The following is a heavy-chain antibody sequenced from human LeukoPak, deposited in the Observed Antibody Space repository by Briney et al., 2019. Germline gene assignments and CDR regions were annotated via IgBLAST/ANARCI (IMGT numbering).Heavy chain of an antibody. J-gene: IGHJ3*02. CDR3: ARAPYYDSSGYNI. V-gene: IGHV1-69*05. D-gene: IGHD3-22*01. CDR1: GGTFSSYA. CDR2: IIPIFGTA. Sequence: GSSVKVSCKASGGTFSSYAISWVRQAPGQGLEWMGRIIPIFGTANYAQKFQGRVTITTDESTSTAYMELSSLRSEDTAVYYWARAPYYDSSGYNIWGQGTMVTVSS.